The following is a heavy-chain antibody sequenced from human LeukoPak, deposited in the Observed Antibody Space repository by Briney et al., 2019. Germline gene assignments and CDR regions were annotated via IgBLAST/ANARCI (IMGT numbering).Heavy chain of an antibody. CDR3: AREYGDFDY. V-gene: IGHV4-4*07. CDR2: IYRSGSA. Sequence: SETLSLTCTVSGGSISSYYWSWIRRPAGKGLEWIGRIYRSGSANYNPSLKSRVTMSVDTSKNQFSLKLNSVTAADTAVYYCAREYGDFDYWGQGTLVTVSS. D-gene: IGHD4-17*01. CDR1: GGSISSYY. J-gene: IGHJ4*02.